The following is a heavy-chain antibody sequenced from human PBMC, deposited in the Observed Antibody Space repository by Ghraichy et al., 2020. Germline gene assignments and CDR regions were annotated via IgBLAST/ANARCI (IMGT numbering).Heavy chain of an antibody. CDR2: IWYDGSNK. J-gene: IGHJ1*01. D-gene: IGHD1-26*01. CDR1: GFTFSSYG. V-gene: IGHV3-33*01. CDR3: ARDRGSGSYPEYFQH. Sequence: GGSLRLSCAASGFTFSSYGMHWVRQAPGKGLEWVAVIWYDGSNKYYADSVKGRFTISRDNSKNTLYLQMNSLRAEDTAVYYCARDRGSGSYPEYFQHWGQGTLVTVSS.